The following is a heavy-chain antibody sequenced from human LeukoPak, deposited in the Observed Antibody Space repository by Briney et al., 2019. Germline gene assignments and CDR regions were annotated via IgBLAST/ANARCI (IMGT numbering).Heavy chain of an antibody. V-gene: IGHV1-69*05. CDR1: GGTFSSYA. D-gene: IGHD2-2*01. Sequence: SVKVSCKASGGTFSSYAISWVRQAPGQGLEWMGGIIPIFGTANYAQKFQGRVTITTDESTSTAYMELSSLRSEDTAVYYCARGCSSTSCYCGFDPWGQGTLVTVSS. CDR3: ARGCSSTSCYCGFDP. J-gene: IGHJ5*02. CDR2: IIPIFGTA.